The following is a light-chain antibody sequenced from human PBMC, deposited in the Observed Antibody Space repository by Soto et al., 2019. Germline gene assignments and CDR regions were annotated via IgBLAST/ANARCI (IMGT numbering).Light chain of an antibody. J-gene: IGKJ2*01. V-gene: IGKV3-15*01. Sequence: EIVMTQSPATLSVSPGVRATLSCRASQSVRSNLAWYQQKPGQAPRLLFYGASTRATGTPARFSGSGSGTEFTLTISSLQSEDFAVYYCQQYNNWPMYTFGQGTKLEIK. CDR1: QSVRSN. CDR2: GAS. CDR3: QQYNNWPMYT.